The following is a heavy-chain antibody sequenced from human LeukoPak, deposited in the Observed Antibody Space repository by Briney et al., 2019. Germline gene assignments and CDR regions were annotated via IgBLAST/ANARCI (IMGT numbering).Heavy chain of an antibody. CDR2: IYYSGST. Sequence: PSETLSLTCTVSGGSISSSSYYWGWIRQPPGKGLEWIGSIYYSGSTYYNPSLKSRVTISVDTSKNQFSLKLSSVTAADTAVYYCARLQNYYGSPTENWGRKDENDAFDIWGQGTMVTVSS. D-gene: IGHD3-10*01. V-gene: IGHV4-39*01. CDR1: GGSISSSSYY. J-gene: IGHJ3*02. CDR3: ARLQNYYGSPTENWGRKDENDAFDI.